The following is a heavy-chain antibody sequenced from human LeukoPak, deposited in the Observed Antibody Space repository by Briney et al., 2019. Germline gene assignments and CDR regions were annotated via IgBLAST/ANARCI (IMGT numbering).Heavy chain of an antibody. V-gene: IGHV4-59*08. CDR3: ARHAGSSGYYWDAFDI. CDR1: GGSISSYY. D-gene: IGHD3-22*01. Sequence: PSETLSLTCTVSGGSISSYYWSWIRQPPGKGLEWIGYIYYSGSTNYNPSLKSRVTISADTSKNQFSLKLSSVTAADTAVYYCARHAGSSGYYWDAFDIWGQGTMVTVSS. J-gene: IGHJ3*02. CDR2: IYYSGST.